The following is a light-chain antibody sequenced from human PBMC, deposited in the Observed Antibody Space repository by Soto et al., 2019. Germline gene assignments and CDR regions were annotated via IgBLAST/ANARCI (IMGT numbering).Light chain of an antibody. V-gene: IGKV3-11*01. CDR2: DAS. J-gene: IGKJ3*01. CDR3: QQRSTWPPFS. Sequence: EIVLTQSPATLSLSLGERATLSCRASQSIGSSLAWYQHKLGQPPRLLIYDASNRATGIPVRFSGSGSGTDFTLTISSLEPEDFAVYYCQQRSTWPPFSFGPGTKVDIK. CDR1: QSIGSS.